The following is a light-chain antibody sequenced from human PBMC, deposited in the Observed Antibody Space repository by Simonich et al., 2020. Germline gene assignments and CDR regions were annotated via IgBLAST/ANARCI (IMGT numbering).Light chain of an antibody. Sequence: TINCKSSQSVLYSSNNKNYLAWYQQKPGQPPKLLIYWASTRESGVPDRFSGSGSGTDFTLTISSLQAEDVAVYYCQQYNNWPRTFGQGTKVEIK. V-gene: IGKV4-1*01. J-gene: IGKJ1*01. CDR3: QQYNNWPRT. CDR2: WAS. CDR1: QSVLYSSNNKNY.